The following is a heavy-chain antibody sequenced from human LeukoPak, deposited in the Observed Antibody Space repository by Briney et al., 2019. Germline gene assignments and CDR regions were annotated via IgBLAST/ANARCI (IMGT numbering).Heavy chain of an antibody. D-gene: IGHD2-21*01. V-gene: IGHV3-9*01. J-gene: IGHJ6*02. CDR3: ARDVWRRFFYYGMDV. CDR1: GFTFDDYA. CDR2: ISWYSGNI. Sequence: GGSLRLSCAASGFTFDDYAMHWVRQAPGKGLEWVSSISWYSGNIGYADSVKGRFSISRDNAKNTLYLQMNSLRTDDTALYFCARDVWRRFFYYGMDVWGQGTTVAVSS.